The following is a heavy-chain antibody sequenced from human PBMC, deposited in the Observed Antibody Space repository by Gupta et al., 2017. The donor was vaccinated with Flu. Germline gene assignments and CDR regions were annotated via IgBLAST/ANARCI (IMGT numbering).Heavy chain of an antibody. CDR3: ARQGVGWGYYNLLSGFPSTDWFDP. J-gene: IGHJ5*02. Sequence: MTGKGLACMGIIYPGGSDTKYSPSFPGQVTISGDKSINTAYLQWSSLKSSDTAMYYCARQGVGWGYYNLLSGFPSTDWFDPWGQGTLITVS. V-gene: IGHV5-51*01. D-gene: IGHD3-3*01. CDR2: IYPGGSDT.